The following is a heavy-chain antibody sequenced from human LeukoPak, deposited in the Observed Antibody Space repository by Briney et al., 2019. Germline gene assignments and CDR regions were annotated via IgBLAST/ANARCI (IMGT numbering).Heavy chain of an antibody. Sequence: GGSLRLSCAASGFTFSSYAMSWVRQAPGKGLEWVSAISGSGGSTYYADSVKGRFTISRDNAKNSLYLQMNSLRAEDTAVYYCARSSHSEDWFDPWGQGTLVTVSS. CDR2: ISGSGGST. J-gene: IGHJ5*02. V-gene: IGHV3-23*01. D-gene: IGHD2-21*01. CDR1: GFTFSSYA. CDR3: ARSSHSEDWFDP.